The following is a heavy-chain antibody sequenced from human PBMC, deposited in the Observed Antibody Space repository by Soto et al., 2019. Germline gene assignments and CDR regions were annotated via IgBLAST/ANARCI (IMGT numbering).Heavy chain of an antibody. J-gene: IGHJ6*02. CDR3: ARVGGIAVAGAYNYYGMDV. Sequence: SETLSLTCAVYGGSFSGYYWSWIRQPPGKGLEWIGEINHSGSTNYNPSLKSRVTISVDTSKNQFSLKLNSVTAADTAVYYCARVGGIAVAGAYNYYGMDVWGQGTTVTVSS. V-gene: IGHV4-34*01. D-gene: IGHD6-19*01. CDR2: INHSGST. CDR1: GGSFSGYY.